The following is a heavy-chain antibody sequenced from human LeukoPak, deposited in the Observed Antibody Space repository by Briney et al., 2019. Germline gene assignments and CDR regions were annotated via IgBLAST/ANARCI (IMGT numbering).Heavy chain of an antibody. V-gene: IGHV3-30*18. D-gene: IGHD1-26*01. CDR1: GFTFSSYG. J-gene: IGHJ4*02. CDR3: AKGGYSGSYYFDS. CDR2: ISYDGSNK. Sequence: PGGSLRLSCAASGFTFSSYGMHWVRQAPGKGLEWVAVISYDGSNKYYADSVKGRFTISRDNSKNTLYLQMNSLRAEDTAVYYCAKGGYSGSYYFDSWGQGALVTVSS.